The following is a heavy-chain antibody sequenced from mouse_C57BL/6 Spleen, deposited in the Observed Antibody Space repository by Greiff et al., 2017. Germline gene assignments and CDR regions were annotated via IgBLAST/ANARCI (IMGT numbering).Heavy chain of an antibody. CDR3: ARTGVKGFFFAY. J-gene: IGHJ3*01. Sequence: VQLQESGAELVMPGASVKLSCKASGYTFTSYWMHWVKQRPGQGLEWIGEIDPSDSYTNYNQKFKGKSTLTVDKSSSTAYMQLSSLTSEDSAVYYCARTGVKGFFFAYWGQGTLVTVSA. CDR2: IDPSDSYT. V-gene: IGHV1-69*01. D-gene: IGHD4-1*01. CDR1: GYTFTSYW.